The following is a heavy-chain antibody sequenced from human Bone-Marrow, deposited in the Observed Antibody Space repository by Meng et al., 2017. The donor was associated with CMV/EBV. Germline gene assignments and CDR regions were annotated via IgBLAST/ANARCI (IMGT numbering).Heavy chain of an antibody. Sequence: SETLSLTCTVSGGSISSYYWSSIRQPPGKGLEWIGYIYYSGSTNYNPSLKSRVTISVDTSKNQFSLKLSSVTGADTAVYYCARLARGGFDYWGQGTLVTVSS. CDR3: ARLARGGFDY. CDR2: IYYSGST. J-gene: IGHJ4*02. V-gene: IGHV4-59*01. D-gene: IGHD3-16*01. CDR1: GGSISSYY.